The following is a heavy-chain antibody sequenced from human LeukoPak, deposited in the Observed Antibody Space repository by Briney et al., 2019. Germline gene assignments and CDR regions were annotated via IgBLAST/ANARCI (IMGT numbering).Heavy chain of an antibody. Sequence: SQTLSLTCAISGDSVSSNSAAWYWIRQSPSRGLEWLGRTYYRSKWYNDYAVSVKSRITINPDTSKNQFSLQLNSVTPEDTAVYYCARDQRIAVAGTLGYWYFDLWGRGTLVTVSS. J-gene: IGHJ2*01. D-gene: IGHD6-19*01. CDR1: GDSVSSNSAA. CDR3: ARDQRIAVAGTLGYWYFDL. V-gene: IGHV6-1*01. CDR2: TYYRSKWYN.